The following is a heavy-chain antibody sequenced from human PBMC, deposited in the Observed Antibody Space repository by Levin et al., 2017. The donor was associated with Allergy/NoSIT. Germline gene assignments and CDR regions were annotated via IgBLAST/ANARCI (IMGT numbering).Heavy chain of an antibody. Sequence: GESLKISCAASGFTFSDYYMSWIRQAPGKGLEWVSYISSSGSSIYYADSVKGRFTISRDNAKNSLYLQMNSLRAGDTAVYYCVRYLRVVRRVTDYNIDVWGQGTTVTVSS. J-gene: IGHJ6*02. CDR3: VRYLRVVRRVTDYNIDV. CDR2: ISSSGSSI. CDR1: GFTFSDYY. V-gene: IGHV3-11*01. D-gene: IGHD3-10*01.